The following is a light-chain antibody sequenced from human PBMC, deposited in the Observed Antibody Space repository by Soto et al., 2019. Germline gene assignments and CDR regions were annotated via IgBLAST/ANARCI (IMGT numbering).Light chain of an antibody. V-gene: IGLV2-14*01. Sequence: QSVLTQPASVSGSPGQSITIACTGTSSYVGAYNYVSWYQQHPGRAPKLVIYGVTNRPSGISHRFSGSKSGNTASLTISGLQTEDEADYYCSSYAGGTTLWVFGGGTKLTVL. J-gene: IGLJ3*02. CDR1: SSYVGAYNY. CDR2: GVT. CDR3: SSYAGGTTLWV.